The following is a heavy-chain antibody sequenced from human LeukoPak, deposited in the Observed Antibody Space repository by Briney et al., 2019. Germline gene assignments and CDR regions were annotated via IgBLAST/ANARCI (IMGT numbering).Heavy chain of an antibody. CDR1: GFTFSSYS. Sequence: GGSLRLSCAASGFTFSSYSMNWVRQAPGKGLEWVSSISSSSSYIYYADSVKGRFTISRDNAKNSLYLQMNSLRAEDTAVYYCARVGSGWCGGSDYWGQGTLVTVSS. V-gene: IGHV3-21*01. CDR3: ARVGSGWCGGSDY. CDR2: ISSSSSYI. D-gene: IGHD6-19*01. J-gene: IGHJ4*02.